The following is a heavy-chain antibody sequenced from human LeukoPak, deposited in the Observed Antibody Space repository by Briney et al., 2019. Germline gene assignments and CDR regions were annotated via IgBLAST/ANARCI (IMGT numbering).Heavy chain of an antibody. D-gene: IGHD6-19*01. J-gene: IGHJ4*02. Sequence: GGSLRLSCAASGFTFSSYAMSWVRQAPGKGLEWVSAISGSGGITYYADSVKGRFTISRDNSKNTLYLQMNSLRAEDTAVYYCAKSLGYRRAGYSSGWSSGYWGQGTLVTVSS. CDR2: ISGSGGIT. CDR3: AKSLGYRRAGYSSGWSSGY. V-gene: IGHV3-23*01. CDR1: GFTFSSYA.